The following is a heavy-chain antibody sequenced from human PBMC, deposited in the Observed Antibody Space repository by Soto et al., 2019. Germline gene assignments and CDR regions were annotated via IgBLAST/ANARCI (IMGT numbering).Heavy chain of an antibody. CDR2: IIPIFGAA. D-gene: IGHD3-9*01. J-gene: IGHJ4*02. CDR1: GDTFNSYA. V-gene: IGHV1-69*13. CDR3: ARAAGYYNDYYFDY. Sequence: GASVKVSCKASGDTFNSYAVNWVRQAPGQGLEWMGGIIPIFGAANYAQKFQGRVTITADESTSTAYMELSSLTSEDTAVYYCARAAGYYNDYYFDYWGQGTLVTVS.